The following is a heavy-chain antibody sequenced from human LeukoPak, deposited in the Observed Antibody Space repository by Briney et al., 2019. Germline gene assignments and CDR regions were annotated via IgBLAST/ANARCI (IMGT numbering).Heavy chain of an antibody. J-gene: IGHJ6*03. CDR1: GGSISSSSYY. CDR3: ARDRPRLRGYSYGYYYYMDV. CDR2: IYYSGST. Sequence: SETLSLTCTVSGGSISSSSYYWGWIRQPPGKGLECIGGIYYSGSTYYNPSLKSRVTISVDTSKNQFSLKLSSVTAADTAVYYCARDRPRLRGYSYGYYYYMDVWGKGTTVTVSS. V-gene: IGHV4-39*07. D-gene: IGHD5-18*01.